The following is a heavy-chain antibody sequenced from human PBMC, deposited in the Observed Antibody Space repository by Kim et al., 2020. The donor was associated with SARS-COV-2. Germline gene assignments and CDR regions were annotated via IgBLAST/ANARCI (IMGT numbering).Heavy chain of an antibody. CDR3: ARDPAGSSWYRVWFDP. CDR1: GGSFSGYY. CDR2: INHSGST. V-gene: IGHV4-34*01. J-gene: IGHJ5*02. D-gene: IGHD6-13*01. Sequence: SETLSLTCAFYGGSFSGYYWSWIRQPPGKGLEWIGEINHSGSTNYNPSLKSRVTISVDTSKNQFSLKLSSVTAADTAVYYCARDPAGSSWYRVWFDPWGQGTLVTVSS.